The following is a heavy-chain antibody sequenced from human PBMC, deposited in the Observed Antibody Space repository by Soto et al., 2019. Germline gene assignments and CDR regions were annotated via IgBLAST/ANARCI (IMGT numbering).Heavy chain of an antibody. J-gene: IGHJ5*02. V-gene: IGHV3-23*01. CDR2: ISGSGGST. Sequence: ELQLLESGGGLVQPGGSLRLSCAASGFIFSSYAMSWVRQAPGKGLEWVSAISGSGGSTYYADSVKGRFTISRDNSTTTLYLQLNSLRAADTAVYYCAKEKITTISFNSFDPWGQGTLVTVSS. CDR3: AKEKITTISFNSFDP. CDR1: GFIFSSYA. D-gene: IGHD3-22*01.